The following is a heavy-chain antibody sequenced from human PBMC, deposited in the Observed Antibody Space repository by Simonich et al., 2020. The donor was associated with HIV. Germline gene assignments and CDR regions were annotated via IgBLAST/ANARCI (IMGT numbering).Heavy chain of an antibody. CDR3: ARDGRKGSSTSCSDY. V-gene: IGHV3-21*01. J-gene: IGHJ4*02. D-gene: IGHD2-2*01. CDR1: GFTFSSYS. Sequence: EVQLVESGGGLVKPGGSLRLSCAASGFTFSSYSMNWVRQAPGKGLEWVSSISSSISYIYYADPVKGRFTITRDNAKNSLYLQMNSLRAEDTAVYYCARDGRKGSSTSCSDYWGQGTLVTVSS. CDR2: ISSSISYI.